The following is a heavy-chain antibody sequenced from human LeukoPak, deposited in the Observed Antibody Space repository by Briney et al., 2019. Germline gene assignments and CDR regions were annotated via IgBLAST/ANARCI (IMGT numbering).Heavy chain of an antibody. V-gene: IGHV3-74*01. CDR3: AELGITMIGGV. J-gene: IGHJ6*04. D-gene: IGHD3-10*02. CDR2: IDTDGTRT. Sequence: GGSLRLSCTASGFTFSNYWMHWVRQAPEKGLVWVSRIDTDGTRTYYADSVKGRFTISRDNAKNTLYLQMDNLRAEDTAVYYCAELGITMIGGVWGKGTTVTISS. CDR1: GFTFSNYW.